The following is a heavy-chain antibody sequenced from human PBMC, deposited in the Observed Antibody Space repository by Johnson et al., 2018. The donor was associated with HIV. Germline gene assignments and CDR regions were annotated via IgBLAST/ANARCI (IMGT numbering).Heavy chain of an antibody. J-gene: IGHJ3*02. CDR2: IRYDESNK. CDR1: GFTFSSYG. Sequence: QMLLVESGGGVVQPGGSLRLSCAASGFTFSSYGMHWVRQAPDKGLEWVAFIRYDESNKYYADSVKGRFTISRDNSKSTLYLQMNSLRVEDTAVYFCARRASGWHAFDIWGQGTMVTVSS. CDR3: ARRASGWHAFDI. D-gene: IGHD6-19*01. V-gene: IGHV3-30*02.